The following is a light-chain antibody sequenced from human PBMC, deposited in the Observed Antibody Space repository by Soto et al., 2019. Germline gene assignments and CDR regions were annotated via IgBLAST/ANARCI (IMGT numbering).Light chain of an antibody. J-gene: IGLJ1*01. V-gene: IGLV2-8*01. CDR2: AVS. CDR3: SSYAAYNTYV. Sequence: QSALTQPPSASGSLGQAVTISCTGTSSDVGGYNYVSWYQQYPGKAPKLMIYAVSKRPSGVPDRFSGSKSGNPASLTVYGLQAEDEADYSCSSYAAYNTYVFGTGNKVNVL. CDR1: SSDVGGYNY.